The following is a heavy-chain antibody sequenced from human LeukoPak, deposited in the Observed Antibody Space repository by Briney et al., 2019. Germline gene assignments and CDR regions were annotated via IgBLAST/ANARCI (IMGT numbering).Heavy chain of an antibody. CDR3: ARAVLWFGELYYFDY. CDR2: IYYSGST. V-gene: IGHV4-39*07. Sequence: SETLSLTCTVSGGSISSSSYYWGWIRQPPGKGLEWIGSIYYSGSTYYNPSLKSRVTISVDTSKNQFSLKLSSVTAADTAVYYCARAVLWFGELYYFDYWGQGTLVTVSS. J-gene: IGHJ4*02. CDR1: GGSISSSSYY. D-gene: IGHD3-10*01.